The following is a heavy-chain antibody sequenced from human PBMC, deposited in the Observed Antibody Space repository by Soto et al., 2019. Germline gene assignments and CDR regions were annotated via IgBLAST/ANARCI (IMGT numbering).Heavy chain of an antibody. D-gene: IGHD3-22*01. V-gene: IGHV1-69*01. Sequence: QVQLVQSGAEVKKPGSSVKVSCKASGGTFSSYAISWVRQAPGQGLEWMGGIIPIFGTANYAQKFQGRVTITADEATSTAYMELSSLRSEDTAVYYCARSSRRVSYYDISGYAPFDYWGQGTLVTVSS. CDR1: GGTFSSYA. CDR2: IIPIFGTA. CDR3: ARSSRRVSYYDISGYAPFDY. J-gene: IGHJ4*02.